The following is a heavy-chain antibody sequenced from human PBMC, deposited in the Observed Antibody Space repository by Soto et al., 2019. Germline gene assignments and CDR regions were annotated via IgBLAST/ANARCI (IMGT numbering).Heavy chain of an antibody. CDR1: GFTFSSYS. CDR2: ISSSSTTI. CDR3: ARDRYSGFDALNWFDP. D-gene: IGHD5-12*01. V-gene: IGHV3-48*01. Sequence: GGSLRLSCAASGFTFSSYSMNWVRQAPGKGLEWLSYISSSSTTIYYADSVKGRFTISRDNAKNSLYLQMNSLRAEDTAVHYCARDRYSGFDALNWFDPWGQGTLVTVSS. J-gene: IGHJ5*02.